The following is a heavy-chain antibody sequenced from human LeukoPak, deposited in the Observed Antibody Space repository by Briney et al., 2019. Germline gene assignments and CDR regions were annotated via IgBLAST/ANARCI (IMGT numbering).Heavy chain of an antibody. J-gene: IGHJ4*02. V-gene: IGHV4-39*01. Sequence: PSQTLSLTCTVSGGSISSGSYYWGWIRQPPGKGLEWIGSIYYSGSTYYNPSLKSRVTISVDTSKNQFSLKLSSVTAADTAVYYCARLGTAMVPWDWGQGTLVTVSS. CDR3: ARLGTAMVPWD. CDR1: GGSISSGSYY. D-gene: IGHD5-18*01. CDR2: IYYSGST.